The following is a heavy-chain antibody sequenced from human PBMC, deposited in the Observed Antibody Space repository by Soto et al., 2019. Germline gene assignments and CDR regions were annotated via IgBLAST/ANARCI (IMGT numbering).Heavy chain of an antibody. CDR3: ARLGCSSTSCYRTGWFDP. V-gene: IGHV4-34*01. J-gene: IGHJ5*02. Sequence: SETLSLTCAVYGGSFSGYYWSWIRQHPGKGLEWIGDINHSGSTNYNPSLKSRVTISVDTSKNQFSLKLSSVTAADTAVYYCARLGCSSTSCYRTGWFDPWGQGTLVTVSS. D-gene: IGHD2-2*01. CDR1: GGSFSGYY. CDR2: INHSGST.